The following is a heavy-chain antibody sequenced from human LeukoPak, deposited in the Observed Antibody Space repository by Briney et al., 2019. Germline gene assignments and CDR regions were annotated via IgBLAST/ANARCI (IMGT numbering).Heavy chain of an antibody. V-gene: IGHV4-59*12. CDR2: IYYSGRT. J-gene: IGHJ5*02. CDR3: ARGVLT. Sequence: SETLSLTCTVSGGSISNYYWSWIRQPPGKGLEWIGYIYYSGRTNYNPSLKSRVTISVDSSKNQFSLKLSSVTAADTAVYYCARGVLTWGQGTLVTVSS. CDR1: GGSISNYY. D-gene: IGHD3-16*01.